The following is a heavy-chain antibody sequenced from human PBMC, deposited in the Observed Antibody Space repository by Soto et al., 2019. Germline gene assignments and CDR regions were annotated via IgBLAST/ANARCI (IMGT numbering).Heavy chain of an antibody. CDR2: ITTDKGKT. J-gene: IGHJ4*02. CDR1: GYTFTSYG. V-gene: IGHV1-18*01. CDR3: ATRSPAFDY. Sequence: QVQLVQSGPEVKKPGASVKVSCKTSGYTFTSYGISWVRQAPGQGLEWMGWITTDKGKTTYAQKFQGRVTMTTDTSTSTAYMALRCLRSDDTAVYYCATRSPAFDYWGQGTLVTVSS.